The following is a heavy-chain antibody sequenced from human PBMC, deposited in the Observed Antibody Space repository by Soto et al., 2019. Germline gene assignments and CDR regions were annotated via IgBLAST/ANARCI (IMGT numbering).Heavy chain of an antibody. CDR1: GHTITRHW. Sequence: QEQLVQSGAEVKKPGASVKVSCKASGHTITRHWMHWVRQAPGQGLEWMGVINPSGEVTVYANNFHGRVPMTRDTTTRTIYKKVSTLRSEDTAVYYCVTDNSANDEVWEFDPWGQGTLVTVSS. CDR2: INPSGEVT. V-gene: IGHV1-46*01. J-gene: IGHJ5*02. CDR3: VTDNSANDEVWEFDP. D-gene: IGHD1-26*01.